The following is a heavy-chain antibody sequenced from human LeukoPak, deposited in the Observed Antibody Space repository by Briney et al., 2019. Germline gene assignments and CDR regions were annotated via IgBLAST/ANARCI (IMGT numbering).Heavy chain of an antibody. Sequence: SETLSLTCAVYGGSFSGYYWGWIRQPPGKGLEWIGEINHSGSTNYNPSLKSRVTISVDTSKNQFSLKLSSVTAADTAVYYCARRPTYYYDSSGYYPYWFDPWGQGTLVTVSS. J-gene: IGHJ5*02. CDR3: ARRPTYYYDSSGYYPYWFDP. CDR1: GGSFSGYY. D-gene: IGHD3-22*01. CDR2: INHSGST. V-gene: IGHV4-34*01.